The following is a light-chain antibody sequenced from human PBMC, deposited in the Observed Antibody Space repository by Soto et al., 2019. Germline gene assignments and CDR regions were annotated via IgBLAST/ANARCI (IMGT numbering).Light chain of an antibody. CDR2: DAS. CDR1: QSVYSY. CDR3: KQHRDWHPT. Sequence: EIVLTQSPATLSLSPGERATLSCRASQSVYSYLAWYQQKPGQAPRLLIYDASNRATGIPARISGSGSGTDFTLTISSLEPEDFAVYYCKQHRDWHPTFGGGSKVEIK. V-gene: IGKV3-11*01. J-gene: IGKJ4*01.